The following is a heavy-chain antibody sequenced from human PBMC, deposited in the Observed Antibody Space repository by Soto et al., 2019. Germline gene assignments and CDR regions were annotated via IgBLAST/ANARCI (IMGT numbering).Heavy chain of an antibody. D-gene: IGHD2-15*01. CDR2: ISSNGGST. J-gene: IGHJ5*02. CDR3: ARDYSSGGSCYSWWFDP. CDR1: GFTFSSYA. Sequence: EVQLVESGGGLVQPGGSLRLSCAASGFTFSSYAMHWVRQAPGKGLEYVSAISSNGGSTYYANSVKGRFTISRDNSKNTLYLQMGSLRAEDMAVYYCARDYSSGGSCYSWWFDPWGQGTLVTVSS. V-gene: IGHV3-64*01.